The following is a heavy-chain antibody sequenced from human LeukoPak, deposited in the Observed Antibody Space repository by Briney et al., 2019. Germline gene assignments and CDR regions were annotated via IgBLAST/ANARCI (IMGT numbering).Heavy chain of an antibody. CDR3: TKSLDY. CDR1: GFTFSTSW. Sequence: GGSLRLSCVASGFTFSTSWMDWVRHVPGKGLEWVANIKEDGSETYYVDSAKGRFTISRDNAKKSLYLQMDSLRVEDTAIYYCTKSLDYWGQGTLATVSS. CDR2: IKEDGSET. J-gene: IGHJ4*02. V-gene: IGHV3-7*01.